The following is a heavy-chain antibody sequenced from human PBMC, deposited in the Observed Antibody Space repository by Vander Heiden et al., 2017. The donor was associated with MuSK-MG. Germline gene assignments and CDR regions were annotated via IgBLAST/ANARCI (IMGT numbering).Heavy chain of an antibody. D-gene: IGHD1-26*01. CDR2: ISSSGSTI. CDR1: GFPFSDYY. J-gene: IGHJ4*02. CDR3: ARDDMVGIRTLDY. Sequence: QVQLVESWGGLVKPGGSLKLSCAASGFPFSDYYMSWIRQAPGMGLEWVSYISSSGSTIYYADSVKGRFTISRDNAKNSLYLQMNSLRAEDTAVYYCARDDMVGIRTLDYWGQGTLVTLSS. V-gene: IGHV3-11*04.